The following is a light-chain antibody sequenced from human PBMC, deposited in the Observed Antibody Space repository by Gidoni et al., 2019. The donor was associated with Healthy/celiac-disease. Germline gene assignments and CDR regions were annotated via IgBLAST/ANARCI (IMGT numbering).Light chain of an antibody. V-gene: IGLV8-61*01. CDR3: VRYMGSGIVV. CDR2: STN. Sequence: QTLVTQEPSFSVSPGGTVTLTCGLSSGSASTSYYPGWYQPTTGQAPRTLIYSTNPRSSGVPDRFSGSILGNKAARTITGAQADDESDYYCVRYMGSGIVVFGGGTKLTVL. J-gene: IGLJ2*01. CDR1: SGSASTSYY.